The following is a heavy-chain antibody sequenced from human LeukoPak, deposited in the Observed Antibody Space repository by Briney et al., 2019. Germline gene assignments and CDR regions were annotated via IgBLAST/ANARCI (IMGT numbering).Heavy chain of an antibody. CDR3: AGGGGFLSVV. CDR1: GFTFSSYA. CDR2: ISGSGGST. V-gene: IGHV3-23*01. J-gene: IGHJ6*02. Sequence: GGSLRLSCAASGFTFSSYAMSWVRQAPGKGLEWVSAISGSGGSTYYADSVKGRFSISRDNAKNSVYLQMNSLRAEDSAVYFCAGGGGFLSVVWGQGTTVTVSS. D-gene: IGHD3-16*01.